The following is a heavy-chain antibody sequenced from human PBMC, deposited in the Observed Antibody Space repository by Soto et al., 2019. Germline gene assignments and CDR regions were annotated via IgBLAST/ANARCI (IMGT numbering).Heavy chain of an antibody. CDR1: GGTFSRSA. J-gene: IGHJ4*02. CDR3: ARDMSFEY. D-gene: IGHD3-10*02. CDR2: IIPILDSA. Sequence: QVQLEQSGAEVKEPGSSVKVSCKASGGTFSRSAISWVRQAPGQGLEWMGGIIPILDSATYAQQFQGRLTSTADESTSTAYLELTSLKSDDTAVYYCARDMSFEYGGQGTLVTVSS. V-gene: IGHV1-69*01.